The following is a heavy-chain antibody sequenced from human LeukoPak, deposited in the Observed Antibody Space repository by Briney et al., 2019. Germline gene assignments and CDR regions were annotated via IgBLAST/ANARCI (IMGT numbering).Heavy chain of an antibody. CDR1: GFTFSSYW. Sequence: GGSLRLSCAATGFTFSSYWMSWVRQAPGKGLEWVANIKQDGSEKYYVDSVKGRFTISRDNAKNSLYLQMNSLRAEDTAVYYCARDFYDSSGYCFDYWGQGTLVTVSS. J-gene: IGHJ4*02. CDR2: IKQDGSEK. D-gene: IGHD3-22*01. V-gene: IGHV3-7*01. CDR3: ARDFYDSSGYCFDY.